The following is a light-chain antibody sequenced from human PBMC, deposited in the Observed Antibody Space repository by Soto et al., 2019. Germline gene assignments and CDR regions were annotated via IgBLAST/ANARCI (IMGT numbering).Light chain of an antibody. V-gene: IGKV3-11*01. J-gene: IGKJ1*01. Sequence: EIVLTQSPDTLSLSPGERATLSCRASQSVSSYLAWYQQKPGQVPRLVIYDASNRATGIPGRFSGSGSGTDFTLTISSLEPEDFGVYYCQQRSSWPRTFGQGTKVEIK. CDR1: QSVSSY. CDR2: DAS. CDR3: QQRSSWPRT.